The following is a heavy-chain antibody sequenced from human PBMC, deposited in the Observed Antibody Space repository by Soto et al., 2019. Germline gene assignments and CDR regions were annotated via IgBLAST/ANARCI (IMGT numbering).Heavy chain of an antibody. D-gene: IGHD5-18*01. V-gene: IGHV1-69*01. Sequence: QVQLVQSGAEVKKPGSSVKVSCKSSGDTLSSHGISWVRHAPGQGLEGMWGTFPIIGTIDYAEKFQGRVTIPADESTTTSYMELSSLRPDNAAVYYCAAGDSSDTGDPWGQGPLVTVSS. CDR2: TFPIIGTI. CDR3: AAGDSSDTGDP. J-gene: IGHJ5*02. CDR1: GDTLSSHG.